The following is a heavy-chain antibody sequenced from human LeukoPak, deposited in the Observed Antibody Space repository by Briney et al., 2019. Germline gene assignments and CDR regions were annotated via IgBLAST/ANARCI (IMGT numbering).Heavy chain of an antibody. J-gene: IGHJ4*02. V-gene: IGHV3-21*01. CDR1: GFTFSSYS. Sequence: PGGSLRLSCAASGFTFSSYSMNWVRQAPGKGLEWVSSISSSSYIYYADSVKGRFTISRDNAKNSLYLQMNSLRAEDTAVYYCARDWAYDTPAYYFDYWGQGTLVTVSS. CDR2: ISSSSYI. CDR3: ARDWAYDTPAYYFDY. D-gene: IGHD3-22*01.